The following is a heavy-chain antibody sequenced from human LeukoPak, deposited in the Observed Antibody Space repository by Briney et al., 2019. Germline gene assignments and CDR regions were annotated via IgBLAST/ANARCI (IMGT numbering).Heavy chain of an antibody. D-gene: IGHD2-8*01. CDR2: ISYDGSNK. Sequence: PGGSLRLSCAASGFTFSNYGMHWVRQAPGKGLEWVAVISYDGSNKYYADSVKGRFTISRDNSKNTLYLQMNSLRAEDTAVYYCAKNGEPHYYMDVLGKGTTVTVSS. CDR3: AKNGEPHYYMDV. J-gene: IGHJ6*03. CDR1: GFTFSNYG. V-gene: IGHV3-30*18.